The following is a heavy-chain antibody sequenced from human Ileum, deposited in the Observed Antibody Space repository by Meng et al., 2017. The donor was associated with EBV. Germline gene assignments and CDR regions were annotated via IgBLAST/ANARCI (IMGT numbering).Heavy chain of an antibody. CDR2: VVYSGTT. V-gene: IGHV4-39*01. Sequence: QLQLQESGPGLVKPSETLSLTCTGSGGAISSSSYYWAWIRQPPGEGLEWIGSVVYSGTTYYTSSLKSRVSISVDTSKNQFSLKLSSVTAADTAVYYCARHHHSPTFDYWGQGTLVTVSS. J-gene: IGHJ4*02. CDR3: ARHHHSPTFDY. CDR1: GGAISSSSYY. D-gene: IGHD1-14*01.